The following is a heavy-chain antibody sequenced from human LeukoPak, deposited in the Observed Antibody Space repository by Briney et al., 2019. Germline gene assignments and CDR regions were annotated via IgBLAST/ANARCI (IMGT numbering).Heavy chain of an antibody. V-gene: IGHV3-9*01. D-gene: IGHD3-22*01. J-gene: IGHJ4*02. CDR3: AKDQNYDSSGSFDY. CDR1: GFTFDDYA. CDR2: ISWNSGSI. Sequence: GGSLRLSCAASGFTFDDYAMHWVRQAPGKGLEWVSGISWNSGSIGYADSVKGRFTISRDNAKNSLYLQMNSLRAEDTALYYCAKDQNYDSSGSFDYWGQGTLVTVSS.